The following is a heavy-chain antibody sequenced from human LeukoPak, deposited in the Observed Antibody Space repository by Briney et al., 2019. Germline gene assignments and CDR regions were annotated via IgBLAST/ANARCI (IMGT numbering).Heavy chain of an antibody. Sequence: PGGSLRLSCVASRFAFDDYAMDWVRQSPGKGLEWVSFITWDGTTTSYVDSVKGRFTISRDNSKNSLYLQLDSLRVEDSGLYYCARGGHYGIDLWGQGTMVTVSS. CDR3: ARGGHYGIDL. V-gene: IGHV3-43D*04. CDR1: RFAFDDYA. D-gene: IGHD3-3*01. J-gene: IGHJ3*01. CDR2: ITWDGTTT.